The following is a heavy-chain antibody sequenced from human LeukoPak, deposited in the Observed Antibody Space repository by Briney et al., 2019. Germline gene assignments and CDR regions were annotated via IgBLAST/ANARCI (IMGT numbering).Heavy chain of an antibody. J-gene: IGHJ4*02. D-gene: IGHD2-8*01. CDR3: ANTNRDDPRFSGYFDY. V-gene: IGHV3-23*01. Sequence: PGGSLRLSCAASGFTFSSYAMSWVRQAPGKGLEWVSAISGSGGSTYYADSVKGRFTISRDNSKNTLYLKMNSLSAEDTAVYYCANTNRDDPRFSGYFDYWGQGTLVTVSS. CDR2: ISGSGGST. CDR1: GFTFSSYA.